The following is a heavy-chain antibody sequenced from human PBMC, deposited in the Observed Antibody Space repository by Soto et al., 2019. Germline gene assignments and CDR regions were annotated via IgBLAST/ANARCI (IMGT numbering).Heavy chain of an antibody. J-gene: IGHJ4*02. V-gene: IGHV1-3*01. CDR1: GYTFTSYA. CDR2: INAGNGNT. CDR3: ARGTLIAARPPRDY. D-gene: IGHD6-6*01. Sequence: RASVKVSCKASGYTFTSYAMHWVRQAPGQRLEWMGWINAGNGNTKYSQKFQGRVTITRDTSASTAYMELSSLRSEDTAVYYCARGTLIAARPPRDYWGQGTLVTVSS.